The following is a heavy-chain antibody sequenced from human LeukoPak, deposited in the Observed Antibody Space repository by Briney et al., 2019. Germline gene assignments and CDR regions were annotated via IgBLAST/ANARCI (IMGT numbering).Heavy chain of an antibody. CDR1: GGSFSGYY. CDR2: INHSGST. CDR3: ATRNSGSYSI. D-gene: IGHD1-26*01. Sequence: SETLSLTCAVYGGSFSGYYWSWIRQPPGKGLEWIGEINHSGSTNYNPSLKSRVTISVDTSKNQFSLKLSSVTAADTAVYYCATRNSGSYSIWGQGTMVTVPS. V-gene: IGHV4-34*01. J-gene: IGHJ3*02.